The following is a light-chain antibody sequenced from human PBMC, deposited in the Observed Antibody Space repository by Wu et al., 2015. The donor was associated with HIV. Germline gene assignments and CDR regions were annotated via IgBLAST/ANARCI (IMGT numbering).Light chain of an antibody. CDR3: QQSYSAPYT. J-gene: IGKJ2*01. V-gene: IGKV1-39*01. CDR2: AAS. Sequence: DIQMTQSPSSLSASVGDRVSITCRASQSIGNYLNWYQQKLGKAPKLLIYAASSLQGGVPSGFSGSGSGTAFTLTITSLQPEDVATYYCQQSYSAPYTFGQGTKLEIK. CDR1: QSIGNY.